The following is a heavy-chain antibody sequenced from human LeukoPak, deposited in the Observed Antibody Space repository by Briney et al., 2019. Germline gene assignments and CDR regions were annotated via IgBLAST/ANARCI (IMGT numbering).Heavy chain of an antibody. V-gene: IGHV3-30*02. CDR1: GFTFSSYG. CDR2: IRYDGSNK. Sequence: GGSLRLSCAESGFTFSSYGMQWVRQAPGKGLEWVEFIRYDGSNKYHADSVKGRFSISRDNSKDTLFLQMNSLRLDDTAVYYCAKEIDICSGGSCNLDGFDVWGQGRMVTVSP. CDR3: AKEIDICSGGSCNLDGFDV. J-gene: IGHJ3*01. D-gene: IGHD2-15*01.